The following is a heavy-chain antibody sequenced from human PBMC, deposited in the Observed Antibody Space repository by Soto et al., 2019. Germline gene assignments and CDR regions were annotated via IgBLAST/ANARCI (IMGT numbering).Heavy chain of an antibody. CDR2: ISGSGGST. D-gene: IGHD2-2*01. V-gene: IGHV3-23*01. Sequence: GGSLRLSCAASGFTFSSYAMSWVRQAPGKGLEWVSAISGSGGSTYYADSVKGRFTISRDNSKNTLYLQMNSLRAEDTAVYYCAKDLTGSNIVVVPAALDYWGQGTLVTVSS. CDR1: GFTFSSYA. J-gene: IGHJ4*02. CDR3: AKDLTGSNIVVVPAALDY.